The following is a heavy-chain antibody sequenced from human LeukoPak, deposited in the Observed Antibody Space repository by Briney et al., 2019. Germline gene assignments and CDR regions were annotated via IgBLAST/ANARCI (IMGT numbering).Heavy chain of an antibody. V-gene: IGHV3-33*01. J-gene: IGHJ4*02. Sequence: PGRSLRLSCAASGFTFSSYGMHWVRQAPGKGLEWVAVIWYDGSNKYYADSVKGRFTISRDNSKNTLYLQMNSLRAEDTAVYYCARSLGITGTKTVDYWGQGTLVTVSS. CDR3: ARSLGITGTKTVDY. D-gene: IGHD1-7*01. CDR1: GFTFSSYG. CDR2: IWYDGSNK.